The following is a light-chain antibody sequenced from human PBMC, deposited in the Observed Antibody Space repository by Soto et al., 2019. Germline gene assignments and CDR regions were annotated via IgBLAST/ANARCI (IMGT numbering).Light chain of an antibody. Sequence: DIQMTQSPSSLSASVGDTVTLTCRASQSVDNYLKWYQQKPGKAPGLLIYAASTLQSGVPSPFIAGRSCTDFTRTTSSLQPADFETWYYQQDLRPPRTYGPGTKVYSK. J-gene: IGKJ3*01. CDR3: QQDLRPPRT. V-gene: IGKV1-39*01. CDR2: AAS. CDR1: QSVDNY.